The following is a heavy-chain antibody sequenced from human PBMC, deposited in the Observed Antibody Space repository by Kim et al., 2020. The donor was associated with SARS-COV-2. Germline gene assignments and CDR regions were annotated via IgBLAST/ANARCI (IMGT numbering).Heavy chain of an antibody. CDR2: TYYRSKWYN. D-gene: IGHD4-17*01. Sequence: SQTLSLTCAISEDSVSSNSAAWNWIRQSPSRGLEWLGRTYYRSKWYNDYAVSVKSRITINPDTSKNQFSLQLNSVTPEDTAVYYCARDPEPTSANYYYYYGMDVWGQGTTVTVSS. J-gene: IGHJ6*02. V-gene: IGHV6-1*01. CDR3: ARDPEPTSANYYYYYGMDV. CDR1: EDSVSSNSAA.